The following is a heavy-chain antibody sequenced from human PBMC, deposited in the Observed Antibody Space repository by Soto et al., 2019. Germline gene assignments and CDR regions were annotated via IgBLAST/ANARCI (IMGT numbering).Heavy chain of an antibody. CDR1: GDSVTSHY. V-gene: IGHV4-59*08. D-gene: IGHD1-7*01. J-gene: IGHJ5*02. CDR2: MHYTGLP. Sequence: PSETLSLTCSFSGDSVTSHYLTWIRQSPEKGLEWIGYMHYTGLPHYNPSLKSRLTISVDRSKNQFTLQLSSVTAADTAVYYCARGARYITGTTWSPWGQGTLVTVSS. CDR3: ARGARYITGTTWSP.